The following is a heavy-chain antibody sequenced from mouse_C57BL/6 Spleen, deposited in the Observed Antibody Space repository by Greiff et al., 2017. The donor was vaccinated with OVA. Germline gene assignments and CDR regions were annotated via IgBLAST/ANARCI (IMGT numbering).Heavy chain of an antibody. CDR3: AQSTMIRGWFAY. CDR1: GYSITSDY. J-gene: IGHJ3*01. CDR2: ISYSGST. D-gene: IGHD2-4*01. Sequence: DVKLVESGPGLAKPSQTLSLTCSVTGYSITSDYWNWIRKFPGNKLEYMGYISYSGSTYYNPSLKSRISITRDTSKNQYYLQLNSVTTEDTATYYCAQSTMIRGWFAYWGQGTLVTVSA. V-gene: IGHV3-8*01.